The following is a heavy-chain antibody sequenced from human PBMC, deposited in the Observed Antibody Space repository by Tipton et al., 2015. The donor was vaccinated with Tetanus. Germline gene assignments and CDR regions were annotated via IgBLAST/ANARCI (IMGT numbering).Heavy chain of an antibody. Sequence: SLRLSCAASEFTFNDYYMNWIRRAPGKGLEWVSYISSSSSTIYYADSVKGRFTISRDNAKNSLYLQMNSLRAEDTAVYYCARDSGGWDYYYYGMDVWGQGPTVTVSS. D-gene: IGHD6-19*01. J-gene: IGHJ6*02. CDR2: ISSSSSTI. CDR3: ARDSGGWDYYYYGMDV. CDR1: EFTFNDYY. V-gene: IGHV3-11*04.